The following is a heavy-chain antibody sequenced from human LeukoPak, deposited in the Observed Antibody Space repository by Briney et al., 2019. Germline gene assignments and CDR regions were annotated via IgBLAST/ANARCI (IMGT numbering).Heavy chain of an antibody. J-gene: IGHJ3*02. V-gene: IGHV3-21*04. D-gene: IGHD3-10*01. CDR1: GLIFGSYN. CDR3: AKVGSTYDAFDI. Sequence: PGGSLRLSCAVSGLIFGSYNMNWVRQAPGKGLEWVSAISSGSGYMYYADSVKGRFTISRDNAKNSLYLQMNSLRAEDTALYYCAKVGSTYDAFDIWGQGTMVTVSS. CDR2: ISSGSGYM.